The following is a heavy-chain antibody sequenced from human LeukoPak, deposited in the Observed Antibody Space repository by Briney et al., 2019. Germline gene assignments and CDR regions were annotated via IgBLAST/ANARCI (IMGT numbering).Heavy chain of an antibody. J-gene: IGHJ4*02. D-gene: IGHD2-15*01. CDR2: ISYDGSNK. Sequence: GGSLRLSCAASGFTFSSYGMHWVRQAPGKGLEWVAVISYDGSNKYYADSVKGRFTISRDDAKNSLYLQMNSLRAEDTAVYYCASEHDCSGGSCPYDYWGQGTLVTVSS. CDR3: ASEHDCSGGSCPYDY. V-gene: IGHV3-30*03. CDR1: GFTFSSYG.